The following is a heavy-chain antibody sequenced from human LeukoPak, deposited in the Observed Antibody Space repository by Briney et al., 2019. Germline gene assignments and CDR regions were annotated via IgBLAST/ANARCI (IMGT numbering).Heavy chain of an antibody. CDR1: GFTFSSYA. V-gene: IGHV3-30-3*01. J-gene: IGHJ4*02. CDR3: ASEADHYYFDY. Sequence: GRSLRLSCAASGFTFSSYAMHWVRQAPGKGLEWVAVISYDGSNKYYADSVEGRFTISRDNSKNTLYLQMNSLRAEDTAVYYCASEADHYYFDYWGQGTLVTVSS. D-gene: IGHD1-14*01. CDR2: ISYDGSNK.